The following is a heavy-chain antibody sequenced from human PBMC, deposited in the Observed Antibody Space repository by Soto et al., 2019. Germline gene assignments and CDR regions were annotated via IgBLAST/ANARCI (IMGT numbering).Heavy chain of an antibody. CDR3: ARLGLGYCSGGSRSDRRFDP. CDR1: GYSFTSYW. Sequence: GESLKISCKGSGYSFTSYWISWVRQMPGKGLEWMGRIDPSDSYTNYSPSFQGHVTISADKSISTAYLQWSSLKASDTAMYYCARLGLGYCSGGSRSDRRFDPWGQGTLVTVSS. J-gene: IGHJ5*02. CDR2: IDPSDSYT. D-gene: IGHD2-15*01. V-gene: IGHV5-10-1*01.